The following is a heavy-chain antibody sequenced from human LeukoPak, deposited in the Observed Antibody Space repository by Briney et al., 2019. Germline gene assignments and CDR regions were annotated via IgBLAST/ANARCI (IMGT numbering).Heavy chain of an antibody. V-gene: IGHV4-59*08. CDR1: GGSISSYY. J-gene: IGHJ4*02. Sequence: TSETLSLTCTVSGGSISSYYWSWIRQPPGKGLEWIGYIYYSGSTNYNPSLKSRVTISVDTSKNQFPLKLSSVTAADTAVYYCASSPDYYDSSGYYYVLRDWGQGTLVTVSS. CDR2: IYYSGST. D-gene: IGHD3-22*01. CDR3: ASSPDYYDSSGYYYVLRD.